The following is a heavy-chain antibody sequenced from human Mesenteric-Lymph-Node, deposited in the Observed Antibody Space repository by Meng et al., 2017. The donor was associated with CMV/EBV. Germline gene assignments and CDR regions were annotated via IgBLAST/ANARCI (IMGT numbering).Heavy chain of an antibody. CDR1: GFTFSSYA. V-gene: IGHV3-23*01. Sequence: GESLKISCVASGFTFSSYAMSWVRQAPGKGLEWVSAISGSGGSTYYADSVKGRFTISRDNSKNTLYLQMNSLRAEDTAVYYCAKDKPLYDSSGYYTGEWFDPWGQGTLVTVSS. CDR3: AKDKPLYDSSGYYTGEWFDP. J-gene: IGHJ5*02. CDR2: ISGSGGST. D-gene: IGHD3-22*01.